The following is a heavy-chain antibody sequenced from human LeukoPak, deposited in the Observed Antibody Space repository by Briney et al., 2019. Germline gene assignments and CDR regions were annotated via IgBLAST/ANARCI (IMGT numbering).Heavy chain of an antibody. D-gene: IGHD3-3*01. Sequence: SETLSLTCTVSGGSISSYNWSWIRQAPGKGLEWIGYKYYSGSTNYNPSLKSRVTISVDTSRNQFSLKLSSVTAADTAVYYCARGFGGFGVVVDYYMDVWGKGTTVTVSS. J-gene: IGHJ6*03. V-gene: IGHV4-59*01. CDR2: KYYSGST. CDR1: GGSISSYN. CDR3: ARGFGGFGVVVDYYMDV.